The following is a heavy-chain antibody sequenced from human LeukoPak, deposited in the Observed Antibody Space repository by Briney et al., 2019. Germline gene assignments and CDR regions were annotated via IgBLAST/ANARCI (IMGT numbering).Heavy chain of an antibody. CDR3: ARVDRGDAFDI. J-gene: IGHJ3*02. V-gene: IGHV3-30*02. D-gene: IGHD1-14*01. CDR2: IRYDGNNK. CDR1: GFTFSSYG. Sequence: PGGSLRLSCAASGFTFSSYGIHWVRQAPGKGLEWVAFIRYDGNNKYYEDSVKGRFTISRDNSKNTLYLQMNSLRAEDTAVYYCARVDRGDAFDIWGQGTMVTVPS.